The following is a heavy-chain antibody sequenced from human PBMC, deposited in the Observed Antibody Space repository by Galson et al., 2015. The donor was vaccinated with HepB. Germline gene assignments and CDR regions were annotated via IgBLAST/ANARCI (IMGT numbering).Heavy chain of an antibody. D-gene: IGHD6-19*01. Sequence: SETLSLTCTVSGGSVSSGSYYWSWIRQPPGKGLEWIGYIYYSGSTNYNPSLKSRVTISVDTSKNQFSLKLSSVTAADTAVYYCARDSSGWYRHYYYYYGMDVWGQGTTVTVSS. J-gene: IGHJ6*02. CDR3: ARDSSGWYRHYYYYYGMDV. V-gene: IGHV4-61*01. CDR2: IYYSGST. CDR1: GGSVSSGSYY.